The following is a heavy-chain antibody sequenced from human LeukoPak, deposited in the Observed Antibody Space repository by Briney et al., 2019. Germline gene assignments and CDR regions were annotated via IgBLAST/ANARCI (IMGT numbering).Heavy chain of an antibody. V-gene: IGHV4-61*02. CDR1: GGSISSGSYY. J-gene: IGHJ5*02. CDR3: ARGGRGFDP. Sequence: PSQTLSLTCTVSGGSISSGSYYWRWIRQPAGKGLEWIGRIYSSGSTSYNPSLKSRVTISVDTSKNQFSLELNSVTASDTAVYYCARGGRGFDPWGQGTLVTVSS. CDR2: IYSSGST.